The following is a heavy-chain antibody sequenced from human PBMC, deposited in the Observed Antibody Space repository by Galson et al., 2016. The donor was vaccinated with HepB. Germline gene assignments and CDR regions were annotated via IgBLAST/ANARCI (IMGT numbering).Heavy chain of an antibody. CDR1: GFKFDSYV. V-gene: IGHV3-33*01. CDR2: ISHDGSRR. J-gene: IGHJ4*02. Sequence: SLRLSCAASGFKFDSYVMHWVRQPPGKGLEWVAFISHDGSRRDHADSVKGRFTVSRDNSQNTLYLEMNTGRAEDTALYYCARDVGWLLYDFWGRGTLVTVSS. D-gene: IGHD3-9*01. CDR3: ARDVGWLLYDF.